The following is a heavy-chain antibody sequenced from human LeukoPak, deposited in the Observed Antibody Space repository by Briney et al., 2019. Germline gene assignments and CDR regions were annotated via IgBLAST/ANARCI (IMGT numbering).Heavy chain of an antibody. CDR1: GFTFNSYW. CDR2: IKQDGSEK. J-gene: IGHJ4*02. Sequence: PGGSLRLSCAASGFTFNSYWMSWVRQAPGKGLEWVANIKQDGSEKYYVDSVKGRFTISRDNAKNSLYLQMNSLRAEDTAVYYCARLSHGYDFWSGYYEILYYFDYWGQGTLVTVSS. V-gene: IGHV3-7*01. D-gene: IGHD3-3*01. CDR3: ARLSHGYDFWSGYYEILYYFDY.